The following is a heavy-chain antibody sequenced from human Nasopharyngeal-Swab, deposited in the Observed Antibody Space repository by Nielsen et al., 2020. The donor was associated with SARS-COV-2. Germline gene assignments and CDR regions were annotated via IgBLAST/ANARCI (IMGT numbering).Heavy chain of an antibody. V-gene: IGHV3-23*01. D-gene: IGHD5-18*01. CDR3: AKMAGRGYSYGDFEGYFDY. Sequence: WIRQPPGKGLEWVSAISGSGGSTYYADSVKGRFTISRDNSKNTLYLQMNSLRAEDTAVYYCAKMAGRGYSYGDFEGYFDYWGQGTLVTVPS. J-gene: IGHJ4*02. CDR2: ISGSGGST.